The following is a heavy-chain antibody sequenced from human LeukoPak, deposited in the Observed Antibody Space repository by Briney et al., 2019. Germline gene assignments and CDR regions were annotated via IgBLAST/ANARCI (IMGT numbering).Heavy chain of an antibody. J-gene: IGHJ2*01. CDR1: GGSINSGNFY. CDR2: IYINGYT. CDR3: SRDNDVLTGYRYWYFDL. D-gene: IGHD3-9*01. Sequence: PSETLSLTCSVSGGSINSGNFYWSWIRQPAGKGLEWIGRIYINGYTNYNPSLKSRVSISLDTSTNQFSLKLSSVTAADTAVYFCSRDNDVLTGYRYWYFDLWGRGTLVTVSS. V-gene: IGHV4-61*02.